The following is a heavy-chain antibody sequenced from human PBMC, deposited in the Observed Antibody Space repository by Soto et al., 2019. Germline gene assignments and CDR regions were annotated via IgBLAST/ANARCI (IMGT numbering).Heavy chain of an antibody. V-gene: IGHV3-23*01. D-gene: IGHD3-10*01. CDR3: ARSRVRGVIIGSYGMDV. Sequence: GGSLRLSCAASGFTFSSYAMSWVRQAPGKGLEWVSAISGSGGSTYYADSVKGRFTISRGNSKNTLYLQMNGLRAEDTAVYYCARSRVRGVIIGSYGMDVWGQGTTVTVSS. J-gene: IGHJ6*02. CDR1: GFTFSSYA. CDR2: ISGSGGST.